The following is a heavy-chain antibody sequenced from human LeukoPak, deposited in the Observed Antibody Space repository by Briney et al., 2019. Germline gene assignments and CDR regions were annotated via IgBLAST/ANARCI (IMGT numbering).Heavy chain of an antibody. Sequence: SETLSLTCSVSSDSISSYYWIWIRQPPGMGLEQNGYIYYSGSTNYNPSLKSRVTISVDTSKNQFSLKLSSVTAADTAVYYCARVHSSSWTNDAFDIWGQGTMVTVSS. V-gene: IGHV4-59*01. CDR3: ARVHSSSWTNDAFDI. D-gene: IGHD6-13*01. CDR1: SDSISSYY. CDR2: IYYSGST. J-gene: IGHJ3*02.